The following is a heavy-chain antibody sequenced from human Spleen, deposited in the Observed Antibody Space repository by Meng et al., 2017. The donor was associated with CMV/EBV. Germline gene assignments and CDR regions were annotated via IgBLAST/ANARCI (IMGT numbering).Heavy chain of an antibody. D-gene: IGHD3-9*01. Sequence: SETLSLTCTVYGGSFSGYYWSWIRQPPGKGLEWIGEINHSGSTNCNPSLKSRVTISVDTSKNQFSLKLSSVTAADTAVYYCARQEYYDILTGHLDYGMDVWGQGTTVTVSS. J-gene: IGHJ6*02. CDR2: INHSGST. CDR3: ARQEYYDILTGHLDYGMDV. CDR1: GGSFSGYY. V-gene: IGHV4-34*01.